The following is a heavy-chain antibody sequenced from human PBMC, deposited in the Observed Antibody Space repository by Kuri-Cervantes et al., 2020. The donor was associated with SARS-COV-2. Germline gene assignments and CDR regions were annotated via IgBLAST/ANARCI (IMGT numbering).Heavy chain of an antibody. CDR3: AREAPCRIVGAICYGMDV. CDR2: ISSSSSTI. V-gene: IGHV3-48*02. D-gene: IGHD1-26*01. J-gene: IGHJ6*02. Sequence: GGSLRLSCAASGFTFSSYSMNWVRQAPGKGLEWVSYISSSSSTIYYADSVKGRFTISRDNAKNSLYLQMNSLRDEDTAEYYCAREAPCRIVGAICYGMDVWGRGTTVTVSS. CDR1: GFTFSSYS.